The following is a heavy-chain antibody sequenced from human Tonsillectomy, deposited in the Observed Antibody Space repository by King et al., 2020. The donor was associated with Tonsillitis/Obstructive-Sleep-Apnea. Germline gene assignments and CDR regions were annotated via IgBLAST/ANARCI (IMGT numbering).Heavy chain of an antibody. V-gene: IGHV1-18*01. D-gene: IGHD4-11*01. CDR2: ISVYNGNT. CDR1: GYTFTSYT. CDR3: ASAGAWASNYAWDY. J-gene: IGHJ4*02. Sequence: QVQLVESGSEVRAPGASVKVSCKASGYTFTSYTISWVRQAPGQGLEWMGWISVYNGNTYYAQKLQGRVTMTTDTSTSTAYMELRSLRSDDTAVYYCASAGAWASNYAWDYWGQGTLVAVSS.